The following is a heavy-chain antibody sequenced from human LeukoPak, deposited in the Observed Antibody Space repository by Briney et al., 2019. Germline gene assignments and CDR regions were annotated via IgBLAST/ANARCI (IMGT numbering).Heavy chain of an antibody. CDR2: INPNSGGT. Sequence: GASVKVSCKASGYTFTGYYMHWVRQAPGQGLEWMGRINPNSGGTKSAQKFQGRVTMTRDTSISTAYMKLSRRRSDDTAVYYCARDRPTDRYGFDYWGQGTLVTVSS. CDR3: ARDRPTDRYGFDY. V-gene: IGHV1-2*06. J-gene: IGHJ4*02. D-gene: IGHD3-9*01. CDR1: GYTFTGYY.